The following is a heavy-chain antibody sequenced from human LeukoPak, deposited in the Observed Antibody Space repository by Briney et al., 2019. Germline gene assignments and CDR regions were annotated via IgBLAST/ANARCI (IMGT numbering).Heavy chain of an antibody. CDR2: IYYSGST. J-gene: IGHJ6*02. CDR3: ARSRVPAGYYFYYYGMDV. CDR1: GGSISSYY. D-gene: IGHD2-2*01. V-gene: IGHV4-59*01. Sequence: SETLSLTCTVSGGSISSYYWSWIRQPPGKGLKWIGYIYYSGSTNYNPSLKSRVTISVDTSKNQFSLKLSSVTAADTAVYYCARSRVPAGYYFYYYGMDVWGQGTTVTVSS.